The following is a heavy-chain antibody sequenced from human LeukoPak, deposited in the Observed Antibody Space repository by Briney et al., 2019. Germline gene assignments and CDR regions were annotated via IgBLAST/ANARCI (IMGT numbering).Heavy chain of an antibody. Sequence: GRSLRLSCAASGFTFSSYAMSWVRQAPGKGLEWVPSITGSSASTYYADSVKGRFTISRDNSKNTLYLQMNSLRAEDTAVYFCAKLDYYDTHWGQGTLVTVSS. D-gene: IGHD3-22*01. CDR2: ITGSSAST. CDR3: AKLDYYDTH. V-gene: IGHV3-23*01. CDR1: GFTFSSYA. J-gene: IGHJ4*02.